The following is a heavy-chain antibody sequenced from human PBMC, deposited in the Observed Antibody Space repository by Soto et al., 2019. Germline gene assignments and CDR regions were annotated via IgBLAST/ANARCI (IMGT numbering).Heavy chain of an antibody. V-gene: IGHV4-4*07. Sequence: PSETLSLTCTVSGGSISSYYWSWIRQPAGKGLEWIGRIYTSGSTNYNPSLKRRVTMTVDTSNNQFSLKLSSVTAADTAVYYCAREWIAPSSWRTIRFVPWGQGTLVPVP. CDR3: AREWIAPSSWRTIRFVP. CDR1: GGSISSYY. CDR2: IYTSGST. D-gene: IGHD2-2*03. J-gene: IGHJ5*02.